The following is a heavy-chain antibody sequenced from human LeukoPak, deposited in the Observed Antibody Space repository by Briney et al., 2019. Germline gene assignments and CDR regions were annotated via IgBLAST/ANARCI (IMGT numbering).Heavy chain of an antibody. CDR3: ARGSITLIRGVRGPFDY. CDR1: GSTFSNYA. CDR2: ISGSGGSI. Sequence: PGGSLRLSCAASGSTFSNYAMSWVRQAPGKGLEWVSGISGSGGSIYYADSVKGRLTVSRDKSKNTLYLQLDSLRAEDTAVYYCARGSITLIRGVRGPFDYWGQGILVTVSS. V-gene: IGHV3-23*01. D-gene: IGHD3-10*01. J-gene: IGHJ4*02.